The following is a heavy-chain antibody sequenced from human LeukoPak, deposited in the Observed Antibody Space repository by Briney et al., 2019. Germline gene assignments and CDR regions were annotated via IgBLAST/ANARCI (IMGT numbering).Heavy chain of an antibody. V-gene: IGHV1-18*01. CDR3: ARDVYYDSSYFFDY. D-gene: IGHD3-22*01. Sequence: KFQGRATMTTDTSTSTAYMELRSLRSDDTAVYYCARDVYYDSSYFFDYWGQGTLVTVSS. J-gene: IGHJ4*02.